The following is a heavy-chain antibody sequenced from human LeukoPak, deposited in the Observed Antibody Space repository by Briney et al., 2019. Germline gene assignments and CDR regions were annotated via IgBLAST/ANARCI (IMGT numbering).Heavy chain of an antibody. D-gene: IGHD3-9*01. Sequence: SETLSLTCTVSGGSISSYYWSWIRQPPGKGLEWIGYIYYSGSTNYNPSLKSRVTISVDTSKNQFSLKLSSVTAADTAVYYCARGYYDILTGHFHYFDYWGQGTLVTVSS. V-gene: IGHV4-59*01. J-gene: IGHJ4*02. CDR1: GGSISSYY. CDR2: IYYSGST. CDR3: ARGYYDILTGHFHYFDY.